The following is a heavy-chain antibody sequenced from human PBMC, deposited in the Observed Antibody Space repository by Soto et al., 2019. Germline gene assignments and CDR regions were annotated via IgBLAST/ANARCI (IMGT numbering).Heavy chain of an antibody. V-gene: IGHV4-4*07. Sequence: SGTLSLSCTVSGASISGFYWSWIRKSAGKGLEWIGRIYATGTTDYNPSLKSRVMMSVDTSKKQFSLKLRSVTAADTAVYYCVRDGTKTLRDWFDPWGQGISVTVSS. CDR2: IYATGTT. J-gene: IGHJ5*02. CDR3: VRDGTKTLRDWFDP. CDR1: GASISGFY. D-gene: IGHD1-1*01.